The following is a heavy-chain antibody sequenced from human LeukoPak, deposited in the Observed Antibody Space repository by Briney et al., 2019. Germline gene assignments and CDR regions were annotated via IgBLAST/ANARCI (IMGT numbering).Heavy chain of an antibody. CDR2: ISYDGSNK. Sequence: PGRSLRLSCAASGFTFSSYGMHWVRQAPGKGLEWVAVISYDGSNKYYADSVKGRFTISRDNSKNTLYLQMNSLRAEDTAVYYCAKDGYGGYYNPSHGGQGPRVTVSS. CDR3: AKDGYGGYYNPSH. V-gene: IGHV3-30*18. J-gene: IGHJ4*02. CDR1: GFTFSSYG. D-gene: IGHD3-9*01.